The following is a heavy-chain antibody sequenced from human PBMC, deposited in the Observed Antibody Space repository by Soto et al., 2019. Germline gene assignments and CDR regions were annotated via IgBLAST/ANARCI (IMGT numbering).Heavy chain of an antibody. D-gene: IGHD3-22*01. CDR2: ISRYGDFT. CDR3: AKDRYLDHDSRGYLFDN. CDR1: GFTFNIYA. Sequence: EVQLLESGGDLIQPGGSLRLSCAASGFTFNIYAMTWVLQAPGKGLEWVSAISRYGDFTYYADSGEGRFTISRDNSKNTLYLQMNSLRAEDTAVYYCAKDRYLDHDSRGYLFDNWGQGTLVTVSS. J-gene: IGHJ4*02. V-gene: IGHV3-23*01.